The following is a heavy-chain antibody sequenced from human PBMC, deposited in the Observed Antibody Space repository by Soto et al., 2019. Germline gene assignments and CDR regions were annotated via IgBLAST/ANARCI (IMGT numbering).Heavy chain of an antibody. CDR2: IYYSGST. D-gene: IGHD3-9*01. J-gene: IGHJ3*02. Sequence: SETLSLTCTVSGGSISSYYWSWIRQPPGKGLEWIGYIYYSGSTNYNPSLKSRVTISVDTSKNQFSLKLSSVTAADTAVYYCASHKILDYDTLTGYLGGAFDIWGQVKMVTVSS. CDR1: GGSISSYY. V-gene: IGHV4-59*08. CDR3: ASHKILDYDTLTGYLGGAFDI.